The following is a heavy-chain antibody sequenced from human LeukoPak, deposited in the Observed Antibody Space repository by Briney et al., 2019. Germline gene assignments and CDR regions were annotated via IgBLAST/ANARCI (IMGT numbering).Heavy chain of an antibody. CDR3: ARDPHVAVAGYDY. V-gene: IGHV4-61*09. D-gene: IGHD6-19*01. Sequence: TLSLTCTVSGGSISSGGYSWSWIRQPAGKGLEWIGHIHTSGSTNYNPSLKSRVTISVDTSKNQFSLELYSVTAADTAVYYCARDPHVAVAGYDYWGRGTLVTVSS. CDR1: GGSISSGGYS. CDR2: IHTSGST. J-gene: IGHJ4*02.